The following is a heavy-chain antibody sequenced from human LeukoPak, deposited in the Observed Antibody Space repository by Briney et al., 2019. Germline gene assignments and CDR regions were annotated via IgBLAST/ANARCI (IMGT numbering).Heavy chain of an antibody. Sequence: GESLKISCKGSGYSFTSYWIGWVRQMPGKGLEWMGFIYPGDPDTRYSPSFQGQVPISADKSISTAYLQWSSLKASDTAMYYCARYDSSGYYYWGAFDIWGQGTMVTVSS. V-gene: IGHV5-51*01. CDR2: IYPGDPDT. D-gene: IGHD3-22*01. CDR3: ARYDSSGYYYWGAFDI. J-gene: IGHJ3*02. CDR1: GYSFTSYW.